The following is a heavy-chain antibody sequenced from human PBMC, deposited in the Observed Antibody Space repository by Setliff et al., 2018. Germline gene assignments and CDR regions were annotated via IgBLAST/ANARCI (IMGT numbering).Heavy chain of an antibody. CDR1: GGMSGTYS. D-gene: IGHD2-15*01. V-gene: IGHV1-69*06. CDR3: ARDGAYCSGGSCYSFDY. CDR2: IIPIFGTP. J-gene: IGHJ4*02. Sequence: GASVKVSCKASGGMSGTYSISWVRQAPGQGLEWIGAIIPIFGTPNYAQNFQDRVTITADISTTTVFMEMSSLRSDGTAVYYCARDGAYCSGGSCYSFDYWGPGTPVTVSS.